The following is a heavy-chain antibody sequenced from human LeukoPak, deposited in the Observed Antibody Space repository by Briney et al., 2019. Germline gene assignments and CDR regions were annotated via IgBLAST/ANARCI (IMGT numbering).Heavy chain of an antibody. CDR3: ARDRVDDYYGSGSTPYSY. J-gene: IGHJ4*02. Sequence: GGSLRLSCGASGFTFSSYAMSWVRQAPGKGLEWVSAISGSGGSTYYADSVKGRFTISRDNAKNSLYLQMNSLRAEDTAVYYCARDRVDDYYGSGSTPYSYWGQRTLVTVSS. V-gene: IGHV3-23*01. CDR2: ISGSGGST. D-gene: IGHD3-10*01. CDR1: GFTFSSYA.